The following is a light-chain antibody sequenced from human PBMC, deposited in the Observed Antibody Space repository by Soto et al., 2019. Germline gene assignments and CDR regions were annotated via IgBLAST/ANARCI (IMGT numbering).Light chain of an antibody. V-gene: IGKV1-12*01. CDR1: QCISSW. CDR3: QQANSFPPT. J-gene: IGKJ2*01. CDR2: AAS. Sequence: DIQMTQSPSSVSASVGDRVTITCRASQCISSWLAWYQQKPGKAPKLLIYAASSLQSGVPSGFSGSGSGTDFTLTIISRQPEDFATYYCQQANSFPPTFGQGTKLEIK.